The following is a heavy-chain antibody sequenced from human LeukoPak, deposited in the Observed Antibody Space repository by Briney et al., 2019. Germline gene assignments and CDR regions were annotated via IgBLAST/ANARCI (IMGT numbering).Heavy chain of an antibody. J-gene: IGHJ4*02. D-gene: IGHD3-9*01. CDR1: GFTFSNSA. CDR2: IDYDSSHI. CDR3: ARDPLRYLRVGHHDY. V-gene: IGHV3-21*01. Sequence: GGSLRLSCAASGFTFSNSAMNWVRQVPGKGLEWVSSIDYDSSHIYYAAPVRGRFTISRDNARNSVYLQMNSLRVEDTAVYYCARDPLRYLRVGHHDYWGQGTLVAVSS.